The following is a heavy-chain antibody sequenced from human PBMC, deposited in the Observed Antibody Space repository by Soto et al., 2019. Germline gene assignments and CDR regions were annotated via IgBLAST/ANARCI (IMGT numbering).Heavy chain of an antibody. V-gene: IGHV4-30-2*01. CDR1: GGSISSGGYA. CDR2: IYHSGYT. D-gene: IGHD1-7*01. Sequence: QMRLQESGSGLVKPSQTLSLTCAVSGGSISSGGYAWNWIRQPPGKGMEWIGYIYHSGYTSYNPTLKHRGPISVHKATNQSSLPLSLVSAADTAVHYCARDSLTGNYFDPWGQGPLVTVSS. J-gene: IGHJ5*02. CDR3: ARDSLTGNYFDP.